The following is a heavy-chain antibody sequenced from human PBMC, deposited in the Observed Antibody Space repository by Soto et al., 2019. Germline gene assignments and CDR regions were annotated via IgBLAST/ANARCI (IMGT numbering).Heavy chain of an antibody. CDR3: ARVFSSNWFDP. CDR1: GFTFSNYG. Sequence: AGGSLRLSCVASGFTFSNYGMHWVRQSPGKGLEWVAVISYDGTYKYYAVSVRGRFTISRDNSKNMLYLQMNSLRAEDSALYYCARVFSSNWFDPWGQGTLVTVSS. J-gene: IGHJ5*02. D-gene: IGHD3-3*01. CDR2: ISYDGTYK. V-gene: IGHV3-30*12.